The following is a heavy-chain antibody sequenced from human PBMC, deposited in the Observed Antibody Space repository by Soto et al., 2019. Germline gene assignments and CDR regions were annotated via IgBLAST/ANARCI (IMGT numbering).Heavy chain of an antibody. J-gene: IGHJ4*02. V-gene: IGHV3-7*05. CDR3: ARADTMVRGVIRY. CDR2: IKQDGSEK. Sequence: GGSLRLSCAASGFTFSSYWMSWVRQAPGKGLEWVANIKQDGSEKYYVDSVKGRFTISRDNAKNSLYLQMNSLGAEDTAVYYCARADTMVRGVIRYWGQGTLVTVSS. CDR1: GFTFSSYW. D-gene: IGHD3-10*01.